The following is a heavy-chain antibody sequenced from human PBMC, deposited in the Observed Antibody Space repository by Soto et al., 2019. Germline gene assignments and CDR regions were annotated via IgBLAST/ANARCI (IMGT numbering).Heavy chain of an antibody. CDR1: GYTFDSYA. V-gene: IGHV1-8*02. CDR3: ATMGHLAAFDI. CDR2: INTNSGNT. J-gene: IGHJ3*02. D-gene: IGHD2-8*01. Sequence: GASVKVSCKASGYTFDSYAISWMRQATGQGLEWMGCINTNSGNTGYAQKFQGRVTMTRNTSMSTGYMELSSLRSEATAVYYGATMGHLAAFDIWGQGTMVTVSS.